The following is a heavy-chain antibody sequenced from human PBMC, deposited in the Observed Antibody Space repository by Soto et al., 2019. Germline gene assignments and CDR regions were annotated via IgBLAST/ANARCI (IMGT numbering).Heavy chain of an antibody. Sequence: QVQVVESGGGVVQPGRSLRLSCAASGFTFSSFGMHWVRQAPGKGLEWVSLIWYDGSKKSYGDSVKGRFTISRDNSRNTVSLPMNSLRADDTAVYYCARDASYYSLWSGYYPSRNGMDVWGQGTTVTVSS. V-gene: IGHV3-33*01. D-gene: IGHD3-3*01. J-gene: IGHJ6*02. CDR2: IWYDGSKK. CDR3: ARDASYYSLWSGYYPSRNGMDV. CDR1: GFTFSSFG.